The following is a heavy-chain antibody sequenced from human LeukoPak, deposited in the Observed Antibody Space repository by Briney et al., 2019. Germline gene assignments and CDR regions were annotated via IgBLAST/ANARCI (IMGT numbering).Heavy chain of an antibody. CDR2: IWYYGSNK. CDR1: GFTFSTYA. V-gene: IGHV3-33*06. Sequence: GRSLRLSCAASGFTFSTYAMHWVRQAPGRGLEWVAVIWYYGSNKYYADSVKGRFTISRDNSKNTLYLQMNSLRAEDTAVYYCAKGKGNYYDRSGYYVLDYWGQGTLVTVSS. CDR3: AKGKGNYYDRSGYYVLDY. J-gene: IGHJ4*02. D-gene: IGHD3-22*01.